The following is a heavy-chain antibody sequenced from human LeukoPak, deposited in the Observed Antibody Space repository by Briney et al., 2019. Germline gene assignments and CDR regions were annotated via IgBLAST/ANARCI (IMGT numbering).Heavy chain of an antibody. D-gene: IGHD6-13*01. Sequence: SETLSLTCTVSGGSISSSSYYWGWIRQPPGKGLEWIGEINHSGSTNYNPSLKSRVTISVDTSKNQFSLKLSSVTAADTAVYYCARGGAAGIAAAGIDYWGQGTLVTASS. CDR3: ARGGAAGIAAAGIDY. CDR2: INHSGST. J-gene: IGHJ4*02. V-gene: IGHV4-39*07. CDR1: GGSISSSSYY.